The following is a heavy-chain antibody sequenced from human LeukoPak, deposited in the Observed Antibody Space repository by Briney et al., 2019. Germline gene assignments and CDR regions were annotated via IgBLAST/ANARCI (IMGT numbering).Heavy chain of an antibody. V-gene: IGHV1-69*05. CDR3: ARGDSGYDYGFDN. J-gene: IGHJ4*02. CDR2: IIPIFGTT. CDR1: GGTFSSHA. D-gene: IGHD5-12*01. Sequence: SVKVSCKASGGTFSSHAISWVRQAPGQGLEWVGGIIPIFGTTNYAQKFQGRVTITTEESTSTGYMELRSLRSDDTAVYYCARGDSGYDYGFDNWGQGTLVTVSS.